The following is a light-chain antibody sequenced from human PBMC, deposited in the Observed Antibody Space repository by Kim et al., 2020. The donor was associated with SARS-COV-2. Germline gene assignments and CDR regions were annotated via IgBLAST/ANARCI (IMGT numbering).Light chain of an antibody. CDR1: SLRTYY. CDR2: GKD. CDR3: NCRARTGNLWL. J-gene: IGLJ2*01. Sequence: SSELTQDPTVSVALGQTVRITCQGDSLRTYYATWYQQKPGQAPVFVMYGKDDRPSGIPDRFSGSSSGNTASLTITGVQAEDEAVYYCNCRARTGNLWLFG. V-gene: IGLV3-19*01.